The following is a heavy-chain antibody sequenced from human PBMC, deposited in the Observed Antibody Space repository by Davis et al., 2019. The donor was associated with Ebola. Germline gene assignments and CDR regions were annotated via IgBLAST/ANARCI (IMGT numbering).Heavy chain of an antibody. CDR3: ARQRRLGIIIIDT. Sequence: MPSETLSLTCTVSGGSISSYYWSWIRQPPGKGLEWIGYIYYSGSTSYNQSLKNRVTISVDTSKNQFSLKLSSVTAADTAVYYCARQRRLGIIIIDTWGQGTLVAVSS. J-gene: IGHJ5*02. D-gene: IGHD3-16*01. CDR2: IYYSGST. CDR1: GGSISSYY. V-gene: IGHV4-59*01.